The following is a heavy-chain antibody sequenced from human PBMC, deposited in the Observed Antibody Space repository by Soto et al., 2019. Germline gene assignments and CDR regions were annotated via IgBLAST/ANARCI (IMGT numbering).Heavy chain of an antibody. Sequence: GGSLRLSCAASGFTFSSYSMNWVRQAPRKGLEWVSYISSSSSTIYYADSVKGRFTISRDNTKNSLHLQMNSLRDADTDVYYCARETGGLRFLEWLSVTGMDVWGQGTTVTVCS. CDR3: ARETGGLRFLEWLSVTGMDV. D-gene: IGHD3-3*01. CDR1: GFTFSSYS. J-gene: IGHJ6*02. CDR2: ISSSSSTI. V-gene: IGHV3-48*02.